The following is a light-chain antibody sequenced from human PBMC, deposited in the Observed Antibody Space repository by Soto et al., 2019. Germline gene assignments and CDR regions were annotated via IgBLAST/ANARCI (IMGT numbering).Light chain of an antibody. V-gene: IGLV6-57*01. CDR2: EDN. J-gene: IGLJ3*02. CDR1: SGSIASNY. Sequence: NFMLTQPHPVSESPGKTVIISCTRSSGSIASNYVQWYQQRPGSSPTTVIYEDNQRPSGVPDRFSGSIDSSSNSASLTISGLETEDEADYYCQSYDATNQVFGGGTKLTVL. CDR3: QSYDATNQV.